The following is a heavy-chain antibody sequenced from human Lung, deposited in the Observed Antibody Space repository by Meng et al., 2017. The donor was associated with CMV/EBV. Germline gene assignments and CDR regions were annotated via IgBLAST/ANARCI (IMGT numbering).Heavy chain of an antibody. Sequence: GSLRLSCAVYGGSFSGYYWNWIRQPPGKGLEWIGEINYTGSTNYNPSLKSRVTISVDTSKNQLSLKLTSVTAADTAVYYCARRPDCITTSCHYYYQYYGREGWGKGTXVTVSS. D-gene: IGHD2-2*01. J-gene: IGHJ6*04. CDR3: ARRPDCITTSCHYYYQYYGREG. V-gene: IGHV4-34*01. CDR2: INYTGST. CDR1: GGSFSGYY.